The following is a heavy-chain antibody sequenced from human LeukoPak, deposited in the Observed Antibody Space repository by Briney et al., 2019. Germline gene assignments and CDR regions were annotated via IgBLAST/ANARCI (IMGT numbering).Heavy chain of an antibody. Sequence: PGGSLRLSCAASGFTFSSYAMHWVRQAPGKGLEYVSAISSNGGSTYYANSVKGRFTISRDNSKNTLYLQMGSLRAEDMAVYYCARDPGDRYGYPYYYYMDVWGKGTTVTVSS. J-gene: IGHJ6*03. CDR3: ARDPGDRYGYPYYYYMDV. V-gene: IGHV3-64*01. CDR1: GFTFSSYA. D-gene: IGHD5-18*01. CDR2: ISSNGGST.